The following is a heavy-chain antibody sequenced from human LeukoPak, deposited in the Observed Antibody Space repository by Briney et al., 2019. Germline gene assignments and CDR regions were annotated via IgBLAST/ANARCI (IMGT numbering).Heavy chain of an antibody. CDR2: ISYDGSNK. CDR1: GFTFSSYG. Sequence: GGSLRLSCAASGFTFSSYGMHRVRQAPGKGLEWVAVISYDGSNKYYADSVKGRFTISRGNSKNTLYLQMNSLRAEDTAVYYCAKDQGGGIAAAGTGFDYWGQGTLVTVSS. V-gene: IGHV3-30*18. J-gene: IGHJ4*02. CDR3: AKDQGGGIAAAGTGFDY. D-gene: IGHD6-13*01.